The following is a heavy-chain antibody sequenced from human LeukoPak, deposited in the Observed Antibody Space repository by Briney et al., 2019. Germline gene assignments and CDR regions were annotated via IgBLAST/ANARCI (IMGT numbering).Heavy chain of an antibody. J-gene: IGHJ4*02. D-gene: IGHD2-2*01. Sequence: PGGSLRLSCAASGFTFSSYAMSWVRQAPGKGLEWVSGINWNGGSTGYADSVKGRFTISRDNAKNPLYLQMHSLRAEDTAVYYCAKESLRVVPSATFDYWGQGTLVTVSS. CDR1: GFTFSSYA. CDR2: INWNGGST. V-gene: IGHV3-20*04. CDR3: AKESLRVVPSATFDY.